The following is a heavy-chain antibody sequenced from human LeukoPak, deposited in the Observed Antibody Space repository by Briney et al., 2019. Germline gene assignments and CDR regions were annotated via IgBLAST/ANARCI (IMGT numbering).Heavy chain of an antibody. CDR2: IIPIFGTA. V-gene: IGHV1-69*06. J-gene: IGHJ5*02. D-gene: IGHD2-2*01. Sequence: GASVKVSCKASGGTFSSCAISWVRQAPGQGLEWMGGIIPIFGTANYAQKFQGRVTITADKSTSTAYMELSSLRSEDTAVYYCAREGNCSSTSCYGSSRVWFDPWGQGTLVTVSS. CDR3: AREGNCSSTSCYGSSRVWFDP. CDR1: GGTFSSCA.